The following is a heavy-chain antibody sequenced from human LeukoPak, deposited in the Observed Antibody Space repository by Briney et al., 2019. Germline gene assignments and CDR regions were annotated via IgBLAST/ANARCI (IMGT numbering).Heavy chain of an antibody. CDR1: GFTFSSYA. CDR2: ISGSGGST. J-gene: IGHJ4*02. V-gene: IGHV3-23*01. CDR3: AKPSGIVVVKSQGFFDY. Sequence: QAGGSLRLSCAASGFTFSSYAMSWVRQAPGKGLEWVSAISGSGGSTYYADSVKGRFTISRDNSKNTLYLQMNSLRAEDTAVYYCAKPSGIVVVKSQGFFDYWGQGTLVTVSS. D-gene: IGHD2-21*01.